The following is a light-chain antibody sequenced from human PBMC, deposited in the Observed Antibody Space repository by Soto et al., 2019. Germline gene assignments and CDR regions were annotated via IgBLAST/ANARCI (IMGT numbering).Light chain of an antibody. CDR1: SSGVGGYNY. CDR3: SSYTSSSTLV. CDR2: DVS. V-gene: IGLV2-14*03. J-gene: IGLJ2*01. Sequence: QSALTQPASVSGSPGQSITISCTGTSSGVGGYNYVSWYQQHPGKAPKLVIFDVSNRPSGVSNRFSGSKSGNTASLTISGLQAEDEADYYCSSYTSSSTLVFGGGTKVTVL.